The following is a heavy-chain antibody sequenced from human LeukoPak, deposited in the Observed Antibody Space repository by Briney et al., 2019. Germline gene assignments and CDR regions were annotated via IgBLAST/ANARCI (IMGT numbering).Heavy chain of an antibody. CDR1: GFTFSSYA. V-gene: IGHV3-30-3*01. Sequence: PGRSLRLFCAASGFTFSSYAMHWVRQAPGKGLEWVAVISYDGSNKYYADSVKGRFTISRDNSKNTLYLQMNSLRAEDTAVYYCASLLNDYGDYWGQGTLVTVSS. D-gene: IGHD2/OR15-2a*01. CDR2: ISYDGSNK. J-gene: IGHJ4*02. CDR3: ASLLNDYGDY.